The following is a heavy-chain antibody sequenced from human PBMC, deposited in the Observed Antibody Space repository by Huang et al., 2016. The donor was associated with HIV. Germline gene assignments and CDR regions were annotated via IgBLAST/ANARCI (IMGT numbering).Heavy chain of an antibody. Sequence: QVQLVQSGSELRKPGASVKVSCKASGYTFTTYSLSWSRQAPGHGLEWMGWINTKTGKPTDAQGFTGRFGFSLDTTVNTAYLQSSSLKTDDTTKYFCARYRLTGTFLDSWGQGTQVTVSS. CDR2: INTKTGKP. CDR3: ARYRLTGTFLDS. J-gene: IGHJ4*02. CDR1: GYTFTTYS. D-gene: IGHD3-9*01. V-gene: IGHV7-4-1*02.